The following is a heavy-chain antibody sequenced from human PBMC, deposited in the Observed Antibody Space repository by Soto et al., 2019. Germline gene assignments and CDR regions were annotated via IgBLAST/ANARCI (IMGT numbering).Heavy chain of an antibody. CDR3: ARGGAAWYYYDSSGYYQFDY. J-gene: IGHJ4*02. CDR2: IYYSGST. CDR1: GGSISSYY. Sequence: LSLTCTVSGGSISSYYWSWIRQPPGKGLEWIGYIYYSGSTNYNPSLKSRVTISVDTSKNQFSLKLSSVTAADTAVYYCARGGAAWYYYDSSGYYQFDYWGQGTLVTVPQ. V-gene: IGHV4-59*01. D-gene: IGHD3-22*01.